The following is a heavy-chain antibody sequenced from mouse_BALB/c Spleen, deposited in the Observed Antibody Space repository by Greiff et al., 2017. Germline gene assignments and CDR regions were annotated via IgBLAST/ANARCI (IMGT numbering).Heavy chain of an antibody. J-gene: IGHJ1*01. CDR1: GYTFTSYW. D-gene: IGHD2-2*01. Sequence: LQQPGAELVKPGASVKLSCKASGYTFTSYWMHWVKQRHGQGLEWIGNIYPGSGSTNYDEKFKSKGTLTVDTSSSTAYMHLSSLTSEDSAVYYCTRGGYGYGDWYFDVWGAGTTVTVSS. V-gene: IGHV1S22*01. CDR3: TRGGYGYGDWYFDV. CDR2: IYPGSGST.